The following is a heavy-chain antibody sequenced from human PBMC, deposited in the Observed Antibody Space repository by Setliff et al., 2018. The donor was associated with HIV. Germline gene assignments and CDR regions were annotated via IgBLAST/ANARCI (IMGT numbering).Heavy chain of an antibody. CDR2: IYHSGST. CDR3: ARDGYSSSWYVDSYYMDV. CDR1: GGSISSHY. J-gene: IGHJ6*03. Sequence: SETLSLTCTVSGGSISSHYWSWVRQPPGKGLEWIGEIYHSGSTNYNPSLKSRVTISVDKSKNSLYLQMNSLRAEDTAVYYCARDGYSSSWYVDSYYMDVWGKGNTVTVSS. V-gene: IGHV4-4*02. D-gene: IGHD6-13*01.